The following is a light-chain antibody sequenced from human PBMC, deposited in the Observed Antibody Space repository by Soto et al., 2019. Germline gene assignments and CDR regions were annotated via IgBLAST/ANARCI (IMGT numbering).Light chain of an antibody. CDR1: SSDVGAYNY. CDR2: EVN. CDR3: CSYTPSSPL. V-gene: IGLV2-14*01. Sequence: QSVLTQPASVSGSPGQSIAISCTGTSSDVGAYNYVSWYQHHPDKAPKLIIFEVNNRPSGVSHRFSGSKSGNTASLNISGLHPEDYAHYYCCSYTPSSPLFGTGTKVTVL. J-gene: IGLJ1*01.